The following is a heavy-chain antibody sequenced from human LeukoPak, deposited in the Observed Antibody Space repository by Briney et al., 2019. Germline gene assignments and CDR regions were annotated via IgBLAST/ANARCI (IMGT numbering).Heavy chain of an antibody. CDR3: ARHTSGVAVDY. J-gene: IGHJ4*02. D-gene: IGHD3-10*01. CDR1: GSSFTSYW. CDR2: IYPGDSDT. Sequence: GASLQISCKGSGSSFTSYWIGWVRQMPGKGLEWMGIIYPGDSDTRYSSSFQGQVTISADKSISTAYLQWSSLKASDTAMYYCARHTSGVAVDYWGQGTLVTVSS. V-gene: IGHV5-51*01.